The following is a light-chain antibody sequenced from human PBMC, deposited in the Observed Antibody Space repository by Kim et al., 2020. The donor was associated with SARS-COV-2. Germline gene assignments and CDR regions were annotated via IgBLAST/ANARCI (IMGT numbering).Light chain of an antibody. CDR1: QGISSN. Sequence: DIQMTQSPSSLSASVGDRVTITCRASQGISSNVAWYQQKPGDVPKLLIYDASALLSGVPSRFSGSGSGTDFTLTISSLQPEDVATYYCQKYTGAPLTFGQGTKVDIK. CDR2: DAS. CDR3: QKYTGAPLT. J-gene: IGKJ1*01. V-gene: IGKV1-27*01.